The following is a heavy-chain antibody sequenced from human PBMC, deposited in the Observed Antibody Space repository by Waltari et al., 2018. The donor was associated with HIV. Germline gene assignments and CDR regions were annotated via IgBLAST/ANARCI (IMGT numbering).Heavy chain of an antibody. CDR1: GGSINSGSYY. V-gene: IGHV4-61*02. CDR2: LYTSGST. J-gene: IGHJ6*02. Sequence: QVQLQESGPGLVKTSQTLSLTCTVSGGSINSGSYYWNWIRQPAGKGLEWIGRLYTSGSTNYNPSLKSRGTRTADTPKNQLSLRLTSVTASDTAIYYCARTSTGSDYYYQVDVWGQGTTVTVS. D-gene: IGHD3-3*01. CDR3: ARTSTGSDYYYQVDV.